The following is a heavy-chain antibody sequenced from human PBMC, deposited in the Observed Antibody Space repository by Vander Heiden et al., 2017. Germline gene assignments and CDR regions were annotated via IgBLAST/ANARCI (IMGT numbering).Heavy chain of an antibody. J-gene: IGHJ5*02. Sequence: EVQLVESGGGLVQPGGSLRLSCAASGFTFRSYSMNWCRQAPGKGLEWVSYISSSSSTIYYADSVKGRFTISRDNAKNSLYLQMNSLRDEDTAVYYCARGFIVVVPAAISESWFDPWGQGTLVTVSS. CDR1: GFTFRSYS. V-gene: IGHV3-48*02. CDR3: ARGFIVVVPAAISESWFDP. D-gene: IGHD2-2*02. CDR2: ISSSSSTI.